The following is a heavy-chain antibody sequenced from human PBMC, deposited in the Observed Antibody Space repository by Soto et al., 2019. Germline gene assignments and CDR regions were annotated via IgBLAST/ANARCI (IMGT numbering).Heavy chain of an antibody. D-gene: IGHD2-2*01. Sequence: SGGSLRLSCAASGFTFSSYAMSWVRQAPGKGLEWVSAISGSGGSTYYADSVKGRFTISRDNSKNTLYLQMNSLRAEDTAVYYCAKEGYCSSTSCSPGAFDIWGQGTMVTVSS. J-gene: IGHJ3*02. CDR3: AKEGYCSSTSCSPGAFDI. CDR2: ISGSGGST. V-gene: IGHV3-23*01. CDR1: GFTFSSYA.